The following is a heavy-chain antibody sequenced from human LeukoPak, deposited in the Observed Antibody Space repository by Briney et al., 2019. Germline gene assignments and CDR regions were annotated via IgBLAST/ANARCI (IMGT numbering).Heavy chain of an antibody. D-gene: IGHD3-22*01. V-gene: IGHV1-69*06. J-gene: IGHJ5*02. CDR2: IIPIFGTA. Sequence: ASVKVSCKASGGTFSSYAISWVRQAPGHGLEWMGGIIPIFGTANYAQKFQGRVTITADKSTSTAYMELSSLRSEDTAVYYCARRYYYDSSGYNWFDPWGQGTLVTVSS. CDR1: GGTFSSYA. CDR3: ARRYYYDSSGYNWFDP.